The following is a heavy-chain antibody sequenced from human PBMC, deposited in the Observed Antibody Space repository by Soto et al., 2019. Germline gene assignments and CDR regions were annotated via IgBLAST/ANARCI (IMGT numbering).Heavy chain of an antibody. D-gene: IGHD3-9*01. Sequence: QVQLVQSGAEVKKPGSSVKVSCKSSGGTFSTYGFFWVRQAPGQGLEWMGGIIPIFGTTNYAQKFQDRVTTTSYECTSTAYTDLTRLKSQSAAVHYCAREGIRVLSSPARVDWWGPGKLVNVSS. CDR2: IIPIFGTT. V-gene: IGHV1-69*01. J-gene: IGHJ4*02. CDR3: AREGIRVLSSPARVDW. CDR1: GGTFSTYG.